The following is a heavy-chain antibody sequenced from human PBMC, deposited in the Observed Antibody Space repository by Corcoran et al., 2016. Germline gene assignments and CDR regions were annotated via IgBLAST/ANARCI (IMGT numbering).Heavy chain of an antibody. V-gene: IGHV1-18*01. D-gene: IGHD3-3*01. CDR2: ISAYNGNT. CDR1: GYTFTSYG. J-gene: IGHJ6*02. CDR3: ARESYDDFWSGYYAYYYYGMDV. Sequence: QVQLVQSGAEVKKPGASVKVSCKASGYTFTSYGISWVRQAPGQGLEWMGWISAYNGNTNYAQKLPGRVTMTTDTSTSTAYMELRSLRSDDPAVYYCARESYDDFWSGYYAYYYYGMDVWGQGTTVTVSS.